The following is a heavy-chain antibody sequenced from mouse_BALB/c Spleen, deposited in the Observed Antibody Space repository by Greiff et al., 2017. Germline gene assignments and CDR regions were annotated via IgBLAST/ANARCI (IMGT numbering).Heavy chain of an antibody. J-gene: IGHJ2*01. CDR3: TRRGEDFDY. CDR2: IYPGSGST. D-gene: IGHD2-13*01. CDR1: GYTFTSYW. V-gene: IGHV1S22*01. Sequence: LQQPGSELVRPGASVKLSCKASGYTFTSYWMHWVKQRPGQGLEWIGNIYPGSGSTNYDEKFKSKATLTVDTSSSTAYMQLSSLTSEDSAVYYCTRRGEDFDYWGQGTTLTVSS.